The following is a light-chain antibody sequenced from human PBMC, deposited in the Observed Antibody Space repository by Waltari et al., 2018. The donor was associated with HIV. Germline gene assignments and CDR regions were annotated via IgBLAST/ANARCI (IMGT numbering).Light chain of an antibody. Sequence: EIVLTQSPGTTSLSPGERATLSCRASQSVSGTYLAWYQQKPGQAPRLLIYDATSRATGIPDRFSGSGSGTDFTLTISRLEPEDFAVYYCQQYGSTPRTFGQGTKVEIK. CDR3: QQYGSTPRT. V-gene: IGKV3-20*01. CDR1: QSVSGTY. CDR2: DAT. J-gene: IGKJ1*01.